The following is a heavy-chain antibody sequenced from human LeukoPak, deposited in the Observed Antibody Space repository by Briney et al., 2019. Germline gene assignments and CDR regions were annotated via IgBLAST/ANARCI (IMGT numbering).Heavy chain of an antibody. J-gene: IGHJ4*02. CDR3: ARITMVRGVMAYYFDY. D-gene: IGHD3-10*01. V-gene: IGHV4-59*11. Sequence: SETLSLTCTVSGGSISSHYWSWIRQPPGKGLESIGYIYYSGSTNYNPSLKSRVTISVDTSKNQFSLKLSSVTAADTAVYYCARITMVRGVMAYYFDYWGQGTLVTVSS. CDR1: GGSISSHY. CDR2: IYYSGST.